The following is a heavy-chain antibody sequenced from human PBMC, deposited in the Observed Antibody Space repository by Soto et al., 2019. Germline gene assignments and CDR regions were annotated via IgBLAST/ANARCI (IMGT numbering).Heavy chain of an antibody. Sequence: ASVKVSCKASGGTFSSYTISWVRQAPGQGLEWMGRIIPILGIANYAQKFQGRVTITADKSTSTAYMELSSLRSEDTAVYYCAYCSSTSCYLNFYMDGWGKGTTVTVSS. CDR2: IIPILGIA. D-gene: IGHD2-2*01. V-gene: IGHV1-69*02. CDR1: GGTFSSYT. CDR3: AYCSSTSCYLNFYMDG. J-gene: IGHJ6*03.